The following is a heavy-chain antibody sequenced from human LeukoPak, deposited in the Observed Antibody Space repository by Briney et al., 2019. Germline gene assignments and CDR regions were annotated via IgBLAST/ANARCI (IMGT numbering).Heavy chain of an antibody. Sequence: PGGSLRLSCAASGFTRSSYSRNWVRQAPGKGLEWVSYISSSSSTIYYADPVEGRFTISRDNSRNTLYLQMNSLRAEDTAVYYCSKDAAGPEFWGQGTLVTVSS. J-gene: IGHJ4*02. CDR1: GFTRSSYS. D-gene: IGHD6-13*01. CDR3: SKDAAGPEF. CDR2: ISSSSSTI. V-gene: IGHV3-48*01.